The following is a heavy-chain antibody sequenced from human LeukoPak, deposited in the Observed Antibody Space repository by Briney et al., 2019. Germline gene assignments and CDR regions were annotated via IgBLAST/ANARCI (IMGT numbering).Heavy chain of an antibody. D-gene: IGHD3-22*01. Sequence: SETLALTCTVSGASISSYWWGWVRQPPEKGLEWIGYMYYTGSTNYNPSLKSRVTMSVDTSKSQFYLKLSSVTAADTAVYYCARHLPYDSSAYYLAPFDYWGQGTLVTVSS. V-gene: IGHV4-59*08. CDR2: MYYTGST. CDR3: ARHLPYDSSAYYLAPFDY. J-gene: IGHJ4*02. CDR1: GASISSYW.